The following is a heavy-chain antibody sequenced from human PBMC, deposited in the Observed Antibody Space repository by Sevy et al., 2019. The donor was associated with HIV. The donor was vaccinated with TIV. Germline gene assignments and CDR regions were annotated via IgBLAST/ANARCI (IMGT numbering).Heavy chain of an antibody. V-gene: IGHV3-23*01. J-gene: IGHJ4*02. CDR2: FSFGCGKI. D-gene: IGHD2-2*01. CDR3: AREGCSKPHDY. Sequence: GGSLRLSCAASGFTFSNYAMSWVRQAPGKGLEWVSTFSFGCGKINYADSVKGRFTISRDNSKNTRYLQMTSLRAEDTALYYCAREGCSKPHDYWGQGPLVTVSS. CDR1: GFTFSNYA.